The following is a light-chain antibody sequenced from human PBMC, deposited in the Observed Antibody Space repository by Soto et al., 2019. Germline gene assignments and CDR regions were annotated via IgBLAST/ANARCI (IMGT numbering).Light chain of an antibody. V-gene: IGLV6-57*04. CDR2: EDN. CDR1: SGSIASNY. J-gene: IGLJ3*02. Sequence: FMLTQPHSVSESPGKTVTISCTRSSGSIASNYVQWYQQRPGSAPTTVIYEDNQRPSGVPDRFSGSIDSSSNSASLTISGRKTEDEADYYCQSYDSSNPWVFGGGTKLTVL. CDR3: QSYDSSNPWV.